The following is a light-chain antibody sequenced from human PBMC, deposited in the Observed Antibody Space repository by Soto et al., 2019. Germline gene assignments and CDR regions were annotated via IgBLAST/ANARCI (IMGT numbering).Light chain of an antibody. CDR3: QQYGSSPKT. J-gene: IGKJ1*01. CDR1: QSVSSSY. V-gene: IGKV3-20*01. Sequence: EIVLTQSPGTLSLSPGERATLSCRASQSVSSSYLAWYQQKPGQAPRLLIYGASSRDTGIPDRFSGSGSGSDFTLTISRLEPEDFELYYCQQYGSSPKTFGQGTKVEIK. CDR2: GAS.